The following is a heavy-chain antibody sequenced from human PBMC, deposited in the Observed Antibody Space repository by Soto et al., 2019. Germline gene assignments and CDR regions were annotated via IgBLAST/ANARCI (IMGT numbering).Heavy chain of an antibody. CDR3: VRKYPGTRTFDY. Sequence: GGSLRLSCAASGFTFNSYAMNWVRQAPGKGLAWVSAIGTDGNTYYANSVKGRFTISRDNSRTTLYLQMNSLRVEDTALYYCVRKYPGTRTFDYWGQGTLVTVSS. J-gene: IGHJ4*01. V-gene: IGHV3-23*01. CDR1: GFTFNSYA. D-gene: IGHD2-2*01. CDR2: IGTDGNT.